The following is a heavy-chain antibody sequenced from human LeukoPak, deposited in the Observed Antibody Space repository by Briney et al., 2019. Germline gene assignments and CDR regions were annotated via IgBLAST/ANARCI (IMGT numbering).Heavy chain of an antibody. Sequence: ASVKVSCKASGYTFTSYGISWVRQAPGQGLEWMGGISANNGNTNYAQKLQGRVTMTTDTSTSTAYMEPRRLRSDDTAVYYCARWENSNDRPGYYYYGMDVWGQGTTVTVSS. CDR3: ARWENSNDRPGYYYYGMDV. D-gene: IGHD1-1*01. CDR2: ISANNGNT. CDR1: GYTFTSYG. J-gene: IGHJ6*02. V-gene: IGHV1-18*01.